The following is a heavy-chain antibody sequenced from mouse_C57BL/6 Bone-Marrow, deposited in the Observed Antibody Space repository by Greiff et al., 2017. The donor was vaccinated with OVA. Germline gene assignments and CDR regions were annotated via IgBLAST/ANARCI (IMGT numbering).Heavy chain of an antibody. D-gene: IGHD1-1*01. J-gene: IGHJ4*01. CDR2: IDPANDNT. V-gene: IGHV14-3*01. CDR1: GFNIKNTY. CDR3: ARGNCGSSFYAMDY. Sequence: VQLKQSVAELVRPGASVKLSCTASGFNIKNTYMHWVKQRPEQGLEWIGRIDPANDNTKYAPKFQGKATMTADTSSNTAYLQLSSLSSEDTAVYCCARGNCGSSFYAMDYWGQGTSVTGSS.